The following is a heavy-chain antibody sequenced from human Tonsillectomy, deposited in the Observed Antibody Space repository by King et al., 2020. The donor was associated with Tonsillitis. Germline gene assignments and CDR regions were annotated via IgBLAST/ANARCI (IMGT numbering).Heavy chain of an antibody. D-gene: IGHD1-26*01. Sequence: QLVQSGAEVKKPGASVKVSCKASGYTFTSYGISWVRQAPGQGLEWMGWISAYNGNTNYAQKLQGRVTMTTDTSTSTAYMELRSLRSDDTAVYYCAREIPIRGSYSRDLPWVDYWGQGTLVTVSS. CDR1: GYTFTSYG. CDR2: ISAYNGNT. CDR3: AREIPIRGSYSRDLPWVDY. V-gene: IGHV1-18*01. J-gene: IGHJ4*02.